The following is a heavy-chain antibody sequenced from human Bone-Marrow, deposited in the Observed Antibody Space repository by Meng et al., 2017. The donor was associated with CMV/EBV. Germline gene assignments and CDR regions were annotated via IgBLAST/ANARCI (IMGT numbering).Heavy chain of an antibody. V-gene: IGHV3-23*01. CDR2: ISGSGGST. J-gene: IGHJ4*03. CDR1: GFTFSSYA. Sequence: GEFLKIFCAASGFTFSSYAMHWVRQTPGKGLEWVSAISGSGGSTDYADSVKGRFTISRDNSKNTVHLQMNSLTAEDTAVYYCARGRFDFWGQGTLVTVSS. CDR3: ARGRFDF.